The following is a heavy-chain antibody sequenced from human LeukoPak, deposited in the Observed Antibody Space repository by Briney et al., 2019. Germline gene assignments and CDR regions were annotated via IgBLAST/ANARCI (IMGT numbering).Heavy chain of an antibody. D-gene: IGHD3-9*01. J-gene: IGHJ6*03. V-gene: IGHV3-43D*03. CDR2: ISWDGGST. Sequence: GGSLRLSCAASGFTFDDYAMHWVRQAPGKGLEWVSLISWDGGSTYYAYSVKGRFTISRDNSKNSLYLQMNSLRAEDTALYYCASSPTIREYYMDVWGKGTTVTVSS. CDR3: ASSPTIREYYMDV. CDR1: GFTFDDYA.